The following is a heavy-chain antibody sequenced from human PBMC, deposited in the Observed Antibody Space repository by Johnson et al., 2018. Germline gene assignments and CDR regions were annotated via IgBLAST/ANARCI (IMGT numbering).Heavy chain of an antibody. D-gene: IGHD5-18*01. J-gene: IGHJ3*02. CDR3: ASPVDTAMADAFDI. CDR2: IIPILGIA. V-gene: IGHV1-69*09. Sequence: QVQLVQSGAEVKKPGSSVKVSCKASGGTFSSYTISWVRQAPGQGLEWMGRIIPILGIANYAQKFQGRVTITADKSTSTAYMERSSLRSEDTAVYYCASPVDTAMADAFDIWGQGTMVTVSS. CDR1: GGTFSSYT.